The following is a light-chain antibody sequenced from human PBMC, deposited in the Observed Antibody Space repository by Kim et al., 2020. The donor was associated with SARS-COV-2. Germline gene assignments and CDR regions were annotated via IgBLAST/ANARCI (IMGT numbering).Light chain of an antibody. Sequence: GQAITVTFTGTSSNVGSYNLVSWYQQPPGEAPKLMIYEVSKRPSGVSNRFSGSKSGNTASLTISGLQAEDEADYYCCSYAGSSFVVFGGGTQLTVL. CDR3: CSYAGSSFVV. V-gene: IGLV2-23*02. CDR2: EVS. J-gene: IGLJ2*01. CDR1: SSNVGSYNL.